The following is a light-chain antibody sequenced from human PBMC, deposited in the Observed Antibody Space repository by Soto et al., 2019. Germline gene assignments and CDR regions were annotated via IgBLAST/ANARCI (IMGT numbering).Light chain of an antibody. J-gene: IGKJ4*01. Sequence: IQLTQSPSSLSASVGDRITVTCRASEDITNYLAWYQQKAGKAPKLLIYDAYTLHSGVPSRFGGSGAGTVFTLTISGLQPEDFAIYYCEQLTRYPSTFGGLTKVEIK. CDR3: EQLTRYPST. CDR2: DAY. CDR1: EDITNY. V-gene: IGKV1-9*01.